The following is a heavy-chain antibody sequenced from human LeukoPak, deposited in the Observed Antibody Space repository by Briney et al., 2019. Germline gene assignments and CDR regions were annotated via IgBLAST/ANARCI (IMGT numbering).Heavy chain of an antibody. CDR2: IYPHASDI. Sequence: PGESLKISCLGSRYIFTSYWVAWVRQMPGKGLECMGIIYPHASDIRYNPSFEGQVTISADKSINTAYLQWSSLKASDTAMYYCARGADSYYYMDVWGKGTTVTVSS. D-gene: IGHD3-16*01. J-gene: IGHJ6*03. CDR1: RYIFTSYW. V-gene: IGHV5-51*01. CDR3: ARGADSYYYMDV.